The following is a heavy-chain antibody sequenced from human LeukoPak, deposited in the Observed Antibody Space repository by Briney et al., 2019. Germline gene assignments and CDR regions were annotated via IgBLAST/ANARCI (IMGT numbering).Heavy chain of an antibody. J-gene: IGHJ4*02. Sequence: GGSLRLSCAASGFILSDYYMSWLRQAPGKGLEWVAYISTNDRTTYYADSVKGRFTISRDNAKNSLYLHMNSLRAEDTAVYYCARESYSSGYYYDYWGQGTLVTVSS. CDR3: ARESYSSGYYYDY. D-gene: IGHD3-22*01. V-gene: IGHV3-11*04. CDR2: ISTNDRTT. CDR1: GFILSDYY.